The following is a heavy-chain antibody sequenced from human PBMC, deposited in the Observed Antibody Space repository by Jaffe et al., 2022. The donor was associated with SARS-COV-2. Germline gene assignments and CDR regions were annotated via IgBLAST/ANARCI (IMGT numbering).Heavy chain of an antibody. CDR1: GYTFTGYY. Sequence: QVQLVQSGAEVKKPGASVKVSCKASGYTFTGYYMHWVRQAPGQGLEWMGWINPNSGGTNYAQKFQGRVTMTRDTSISTAYMELSRLRSDDTAVYYCAREGPPKRGITMIGGAGGMDVWGQGTTVTVSS. V-gene: IGHV1-2*02. D-gene: IGHD3-22*01. CDR2: INPNSGGT. J-gene: IGHJ6*02. CDR3: AREGPPKRGITMIGGAGGMDV.